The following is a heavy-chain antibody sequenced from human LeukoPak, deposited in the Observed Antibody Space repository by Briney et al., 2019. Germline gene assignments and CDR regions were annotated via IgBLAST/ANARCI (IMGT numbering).Heavy chain of an antibody. Sequence: GGSLRLSCAASGFTFSYYALHWVHQAPGKGLEWVAVILSDGSNAYYADSVRGRFTISRDNSKNTLYLQMNSLRVEDTALYYCASEFSSGWFAADYWGQGALVTVSS. CDR2: ILSDGSNA. CDR3: ASEFSSGWFAADY. D-gene: IGHD6-19*01. CDR1: GFTFSYYA. J-gene: IGHJ4*02. V-gene: IGHV3-30-3*01.